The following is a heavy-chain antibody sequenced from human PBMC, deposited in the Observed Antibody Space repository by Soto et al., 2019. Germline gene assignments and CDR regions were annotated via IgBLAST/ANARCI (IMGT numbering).Heavy chain of an antibody. Sequence: ASVKVSCKASGYTFTGYYMHWVRQAPGQGLEWMGWINPNSGGTNYAQKFQGRVTMTRDTSISTAYMELSRLRSDDTAVYYCARDSPSDCGGDRSSGGDAFDIWGQGTMVTVSS. CDR3: ARDSPSDCGGDRSSGGDAFDI. CDR1: GYTFTGYY. J-gene: IGHJ3*02. CDR2: INPNSGGT. V-gene: IGHV1-2*02. D-gene: IGHD2-21*02.